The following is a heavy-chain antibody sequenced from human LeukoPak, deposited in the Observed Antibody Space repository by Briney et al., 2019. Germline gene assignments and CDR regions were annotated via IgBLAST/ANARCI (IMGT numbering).Heavy chain of an antibody. V-gene: IGHV3-7*01. D-gene: IGHD3-3*01. J-gene: IGHJ4*02. Sequence: GGSLRLSCAASGFTFSSYWMSWVRQAPGKGLEWVANIKQDGSEKYYVDSVKGRFTISRDNAKNSLYLQMNSLRAEDTAVYYCARARAGYYDFWSGYRYFDYWGQGTLVTVSS. CDR3: ARARAGYYDFWSGYRYFDY. CDR1: GFTFSSYW. CDR2: IKQDGSEK.